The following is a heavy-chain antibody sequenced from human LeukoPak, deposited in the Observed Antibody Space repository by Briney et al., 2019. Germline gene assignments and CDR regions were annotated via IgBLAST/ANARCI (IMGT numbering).Heavy chain of an antibody. V-gene: IGHV4-38-2*02. D-gene: IGHD1-1*01. J-gene: IGHJ3*02. CDR1: GYSISSGYY. CDR3: ARDGHNWNDSYAFDI. CDR2: IYHSGST. Sequence: SETLSLTCAVSGYSISSGYYWGWIRQPPGKGLEWIGSIYHSGSTYYNPSLKSRVTISVDTSKNQFSLKLSSVTAADTAVYYCARDGHNWNDSYAFDIWGQGTMVTVSS.